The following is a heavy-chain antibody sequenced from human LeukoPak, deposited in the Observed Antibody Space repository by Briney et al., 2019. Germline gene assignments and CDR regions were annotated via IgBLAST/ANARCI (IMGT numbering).Heavy chain of an antibody. D-gene: IGHD3-3*01. Sequence: SETLSLTCTVSGGSISSYYWSWIRQPPGKGLEWIGYIYYSGSTNYNPSLKSRVTISVDTSKNQFSLKLSSVTAADTAVYYCARHTYYGHFDYWGQGTLVTVSS. CDR2: IYYSGST. V-gene: IGHV4-59*08. CDR1: GGSISSYY. J-gene: IGHJ4*02. CDR3: ARHTYYGHFDY.